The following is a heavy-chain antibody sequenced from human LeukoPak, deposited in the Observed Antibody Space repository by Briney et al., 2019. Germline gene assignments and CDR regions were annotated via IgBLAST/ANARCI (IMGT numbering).Heavy chain of an antibody. J-gene: IGHJ5*02. D-gene: IGHD6-19*01. Sequence: ESGPTLVKPTQTLTLTCTFSGFSLSTSGVGVGWIRQPPGKALEWLALIYWDDDKRYSPSLKSRLTITKDTSKNQVVLTMTNMDPVDTATYYCAHTDSSGWPHVTHWFDPWGQGTLVTVSS. V-gene: IGHV2-5*02. CDR3: AHTDSSGWPHVTHWFDP. CDR2: IYWDDDK. CDR1: GFSLSTSGVG.